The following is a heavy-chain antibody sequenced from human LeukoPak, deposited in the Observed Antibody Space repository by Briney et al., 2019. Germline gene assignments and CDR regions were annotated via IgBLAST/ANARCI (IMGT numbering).Heavy chain of an antibody. CDR1: GFTFSNYA. J-gene: IGHJ4*02. Sequence: TGGSLRLSCVASGFTFSNYAMRWVRQAPGKGLEWVSSVSVSGGSTNYADSVKGRFTISRDNSKNTLYLQMNSLRAEDTAVYYCAKASCGGDCYPYYFDYWGQGTLVTVSS. V-gene: IGHV3-23*01. D-gene: IGHD2-21*02. CDR2: VSVSGGST. CDR3: AKASCGGDCYPYYFDY.